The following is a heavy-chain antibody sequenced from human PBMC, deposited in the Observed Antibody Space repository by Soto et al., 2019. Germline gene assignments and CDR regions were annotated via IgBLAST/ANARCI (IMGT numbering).Heavy chain of an antibody. D-gene: IGHD4-4*01. J-gene: IGHJ1*01. V-gene: IGHV1-3*01. CDR3: ARGSNLPNGFFKH. Sequence: ASVKVSCKASGYTSSIYAMHWVRQAPGQRPEWMGWINAGKGNTKYSQKFQGRVTITTDTSASTVYMELSSLRSEDTAVYFCARGSNLPNGFFKHWGQGFPVTVSS. CDR1: GYTSSIYA. CDR2: INAGKGNT.